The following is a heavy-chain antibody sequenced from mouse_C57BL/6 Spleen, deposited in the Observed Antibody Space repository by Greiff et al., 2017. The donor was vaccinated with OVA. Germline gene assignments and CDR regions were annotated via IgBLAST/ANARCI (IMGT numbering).Heavy chain of an antibody. V-gene: IGHV1-61*01. D-gene: IGHD4-1*01. Sequence: VQLQQPGAELVRPGSSVKLSCKASGYTFTSYWMDWVKQRPGQGLEWIGNIYPSDSETHYNQKFKDKATLTVDKSSSTAYMQLSSLTSEDSAVYYCARGGANWAWFAYWGQGTLVTVSA. J-gene: IGHJ3*01. CDR1: GYTFTSYW. CDR2: IYPSDSET. CDR3: ARGGANWAWFAY.